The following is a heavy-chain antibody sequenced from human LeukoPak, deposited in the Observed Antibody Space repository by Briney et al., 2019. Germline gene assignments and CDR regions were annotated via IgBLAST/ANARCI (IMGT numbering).Heavy chain of an antibody. CDR3: ARVQYYYDSSGYYHDAFDI. Sequence: SETLSLTCTVSGGSISSGSYYWSWIRQPAGKGLEWIGRIYTSGSTNYNPSLKSRVTISVDTSKNQFSLKLSSVTAADTAVYYCARVQYYYDSSGYYHDAFDIWGQGTMVTVSS. V-gene: IGHV4-61*02. CDR1: GGSISSGSYY. J-gene: IGHJ3*02. CDR2: IYTSGST. D-gene: IGHD3-22*01.